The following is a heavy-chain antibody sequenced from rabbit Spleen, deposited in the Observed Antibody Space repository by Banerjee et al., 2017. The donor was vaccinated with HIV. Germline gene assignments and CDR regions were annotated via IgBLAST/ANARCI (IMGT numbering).Heavy chain of an antibody. V-gene: IGHV1S40*01. CDR1: GFSFSSSDY. CDR2: IAGSSSGFT. J-gene: IGHJ6*01. Sequence: QSLEESGGGLVQPEGSLTLTCKASGFSFSSSDYICWVRQAPGKGLEWISCIAGSSSGFTCSATWATGRFTISKTSSSTVTLQMTSLTVADAAAYFCARDAGASVSSYGMDLWGQGTLVTVS. CDR3: ARDAGASVSSYGMDL. D-gene: IGHD4-2*01.